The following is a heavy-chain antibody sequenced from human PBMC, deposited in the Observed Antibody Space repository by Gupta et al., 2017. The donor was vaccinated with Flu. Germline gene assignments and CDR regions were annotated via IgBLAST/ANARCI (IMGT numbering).Heavy chain of an antibody. CDR3: ARVGYCSTTSCYEPFDS. V-gene: IGHV1-2*06. D-gene: IGHD2-2*03. Sequence: VRQAPGQGLEWMGRFNPKSGGTKYAQKFQGRVIMTGDTSVSTAYMELSSLKSDDTAIYYCARVGYCSTTSCYEPFDSWGLGTQVTVSS. J-gene: IGHJ4*02. CDR2: FNPKSGGT.